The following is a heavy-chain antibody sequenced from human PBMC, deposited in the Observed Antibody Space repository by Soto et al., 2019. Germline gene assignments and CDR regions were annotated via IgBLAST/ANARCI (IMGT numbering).Heavy chain of an antibody. CDR3: ARVTDPVVTASTPFDH. Sequence: SETLSLTCTVSGGSITSGGHYWAWIRQHPGRGLEWIGYMFHSGSTHYNPSLKSRISISVDTSKNQFSLKLSSVTAADTAVYYCARVTDPVVTASTPFDHWGQGALVTVSS. D-gene: IGHD2-21*02. V-gene: IGHV4-31*03. CDR2: MFHSGST. J-gene: IGHJ4*02. CDR1: GGSITSGGHY.